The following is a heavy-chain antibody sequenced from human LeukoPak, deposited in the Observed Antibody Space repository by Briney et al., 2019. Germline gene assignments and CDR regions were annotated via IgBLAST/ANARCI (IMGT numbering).Heavy chain of an antibody. CDR2: IYYSGST. CDR1: GGSISSYY. D-gene: IGHD5-12*01. Sequence: PSQTLSLTCTVSGGSISSYYWSWIRQPPGKGLEWIGYIYYSGSTNYNPSLKSRVTISVDTSKNQFSLKLSSVTAADTAVYYCARAVIGDGYNQYYFDYWGQGTLVTVSS. CDR3: ARAVIGDGYNQYYFDY. V-gene: IGHV4-59*01. J-gene: IGHJ4*02.